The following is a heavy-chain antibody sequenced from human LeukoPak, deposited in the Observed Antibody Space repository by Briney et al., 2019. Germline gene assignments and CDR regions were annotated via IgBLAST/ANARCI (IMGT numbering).Heavy chain of an antibody. CDR3: ARAARYSSSWYISYYYYYGMDV. CDR2: MNPNSGNT. Sequence: ASVTVSCKASGYTFTSYDINWVRQATGQGLEWMGWMNPNSGNTGYAQKFQGRVTMTRNTSISTAYMELSSLRSEDTAVYYCARAARYSSSWYISYYYYYGMDVWGQGTTVTVSS. J-gene: IGHJ6*02. V-gene: IGHV1-8*01. CDR1: GYTFTSYD. D-gene: IGHD6-13*01.